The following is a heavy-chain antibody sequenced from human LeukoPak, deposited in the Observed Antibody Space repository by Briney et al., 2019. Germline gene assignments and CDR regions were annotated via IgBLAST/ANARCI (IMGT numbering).Heavy chain of an antibody. CDR3: ARVTHRGRDGYNLYYYYYYGMDV. V-gene: IGHV5-51*01. CDR1: GYTFTGYY. J-gene: IGHJ6*02. Sequence: RGASVKVSCKASGYTFTGYYLHWVRQMPGKGLEWMGIIYPGDSDTRYSPSFQGQVTISADKSISTAYLQWSSLKASDTAMYYCARVTHRGRDGYNLYYYYYYGMDVWGQGTTVTVSS. D-gene: IGHD5-24*01. CDR2: IYPGDSDT.